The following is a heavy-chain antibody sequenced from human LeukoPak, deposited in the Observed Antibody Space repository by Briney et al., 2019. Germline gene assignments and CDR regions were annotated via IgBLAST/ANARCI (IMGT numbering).Heavy chain of an antibody. CDR2: ISGSGGST. J-gene: IGHJ4*02. Sequence: GGSLRLSCAASGFTVSSNYMSWVRQAPGKGLEWVSAISGSGGSTYYADSVKGRFTISRDNSKNTLYLQMNSLRAEDTAVYYCAKVAILTGYYRLGPYYFDYWGQGTLVTVSS. V-gene: IGHV3-23*01. CDR3: AKVAILTGYYRLGPYYFDY. D-gene: IGHD3-9*01. CDR1: GFTVSSNY.